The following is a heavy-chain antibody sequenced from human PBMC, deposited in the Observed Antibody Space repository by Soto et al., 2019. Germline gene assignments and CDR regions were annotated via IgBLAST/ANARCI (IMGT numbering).Heavy chain of an antibody. D-gene: IGHD2-15*01. CDR1: RFTFSGYW. CDR3: VREGELVVLAETPIHYSGMDA. J-gene: IGHJ6*02. V-gene: IGHV3-7*03. CDR2: IKQDGGET. Sequence: GGSLRLSCAASRFTFSGYWMSWVRQAPGKGLEWVANIKQDGGETYYVDSVRGRFTISRDNAKNSLFLQMNILRAEDTAGYYCVREGELVVLAETPIHYSGMDAWGQGTTATVSS.